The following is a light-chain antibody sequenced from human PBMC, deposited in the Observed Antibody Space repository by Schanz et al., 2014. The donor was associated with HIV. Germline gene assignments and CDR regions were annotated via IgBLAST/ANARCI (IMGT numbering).Light chain of an antibody. J-gene: IGKJ3*01. CDR1: PSIVGG. CDR2: EAS. V-gene: IGKV1-5*03. Sequence: DIKITQPPSTLSASVGDRVTIPSRSPPSIVGGLAWYQQKPGKAPNLLIYEASTLETGVPPRFSGSGSGTEFTLVISSLQPEDIATYYCQQYDTLPFTFGPGTKVDIK. CDR3: QQYDTLPFT.